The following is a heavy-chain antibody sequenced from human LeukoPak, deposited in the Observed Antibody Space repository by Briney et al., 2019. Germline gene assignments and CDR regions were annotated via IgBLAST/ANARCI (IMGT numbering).Heavy chain of an antibody. Sequence: KPSETLSLTSTVAGGSISGYYWSWIRQPPGKGLEWIGYLYYSGSTNYNPSLKSRVTISVDTSKNQFSLKLSSVTAADTAVYYCARDEDSAYGSGSYLSWGQGTLVTVSS. D-gene: IGHD3-10*01. CDR3: ARDEDSAYGSGSYLS. V-gene: IGHV4-59*01. CDR2: LYYSGST. J-gene: IGHJ5*02. CDR1: GGSISGYY.